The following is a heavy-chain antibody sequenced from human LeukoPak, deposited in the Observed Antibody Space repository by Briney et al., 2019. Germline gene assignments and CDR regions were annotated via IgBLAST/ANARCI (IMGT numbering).Heavy chain of an antibody. V-gene: IGHV3-23*01. D-gene: IGHD1-1*01. CDR3: AKDRPLERRWNWFDP. Sequence: QSGGSLRLSCAASGFTFSNYGMSWVRQAPGKGLEWVSGTSGGGDSTSYADSVKGRFTISRDNFKNTVYLQMNSLRAEDTAVYYCAKDRPLERRWNWFDPWGQGTLVTVSS. CDR2: TSGGGDST. J-gene: IGHJ5*02. CDR1: GFTFSNYG.